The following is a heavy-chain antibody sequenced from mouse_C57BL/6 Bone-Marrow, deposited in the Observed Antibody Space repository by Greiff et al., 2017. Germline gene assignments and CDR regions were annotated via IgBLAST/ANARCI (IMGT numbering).Heavy chain of an antibody. Sequence: QVQLQQPGAELVKPGASVKLSCKASGYTFTSYWMHWVKQRPGQGLEWIGMIHPNSGSTNYNEKFKRKATLTVDKSSSTAYMQLSSLTSEDSAVYYCARRYYGSSYFDYWGQGTTLTVSS. CDR1: GYTFTSYW. CDR3: ARRYYGSSYFDY. D-gene: IGHD1-1*01. CDR2: IHPNSGST. V-gene: IGHV1-64*01. J-gene: IGHJ2*01.